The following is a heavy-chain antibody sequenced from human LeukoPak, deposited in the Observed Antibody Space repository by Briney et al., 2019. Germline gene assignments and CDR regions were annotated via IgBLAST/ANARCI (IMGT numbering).Heavy chain of an antibody. V-gene: IGHV1-18*01. Sequence: AASVTVSCKASGYTFTSYGISWVRQAPGQGLEWMGWISAFNGNTNYAQKLQGRVTMTTDTSTSTVYMELSSLRSEDTAVYYCAREGGGSYLDYWGQGTLVTVSS. J-gene: IGHJ4*02. CDR3: AREGGGSYLDY. CDR2: ISAFNGNT. CDR1: GYTFTSYG. D-gene: IGHD3-16*01.